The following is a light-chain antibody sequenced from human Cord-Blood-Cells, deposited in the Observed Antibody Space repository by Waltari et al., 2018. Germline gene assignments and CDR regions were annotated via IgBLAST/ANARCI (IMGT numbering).Light chain of an antibody. CDR3: CSYAGSSTFGV. V-gene: IGLV2-23*03. J-gene: IGLJ3*02. Sequence: QSALTQPASVSGSPGQSITISCTGTSSDVGSYNLFSWYQQHPGKAPKLMIYEGSKRPSGVSNRSSGSKSGNTASLTISGLQAEDEADYYCCSYAGSSTFGVFGGGTKLTVL. CDR1: SSDVGSYNL. CDR2: EGS.